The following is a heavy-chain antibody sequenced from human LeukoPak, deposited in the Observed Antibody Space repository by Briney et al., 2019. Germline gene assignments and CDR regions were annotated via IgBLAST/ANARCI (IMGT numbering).Heavy chain of an antibody. CDR3: AKDPYDSSLGDDY. D-gene: IGHD3-22*01. Sequence: QAGGSLRLXCAASGFTFSSYGMHWVRQAPGKGLEWVAFIRYDGSNKYYADSVKGRFTISRDNSKNTLYLQMNSLRAEDTAVYYCAKDPYDSSLGDDYWGQGTLVTVSS. CDR2: IRYDGSNK. CDR1: GFTFSSYG. J-gene: IGHJ4*02. V-gene: IGHV3-30*02.